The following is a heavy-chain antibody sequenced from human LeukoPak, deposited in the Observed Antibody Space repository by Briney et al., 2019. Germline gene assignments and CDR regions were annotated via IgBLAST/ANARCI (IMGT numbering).Heavy chain of an antibody. D-gene: IGHD5-18*01. CDR1: GYTFTGYY. V-gene: IGHV1-2*02. CDR2: INPNSGGT. Sequence: ASVKVSCKPSGYTFTGYYLHWVRQAPGQGLEWMGWINPNSGGTNYAQNFQGRVTMTRDTSISTAYMELSRLRSDDTAVYYCARGSGYSYGYYFDYWGQGTLATVSS. J-gene: IGHJ4*02. CDR3: ARGSGYSYGYYFDY.